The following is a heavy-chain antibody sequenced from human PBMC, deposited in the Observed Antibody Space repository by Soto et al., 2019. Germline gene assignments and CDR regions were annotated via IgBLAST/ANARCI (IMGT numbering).Heavy chain of an antibody. Sequence: QVQLQESGPGLVKPSETLSLICTVSGSSVSSNFYYWSWIRQPPGKGLEWIGNVYYTGSTNYNSSLESRLTISADTSGHQFSRRLSSLIAAGTAVYYCARGGRVSMVRGALDTWGQGTLVTVSS. D-gene: IGHD3-10*01. J-gene: IGHJ5*02. CDR1: GSSVSSNFYY. V-gene: IGHV4-61*01. CDR3: ARGGRVSMVRGALDT. CDR2: VYYTGST.